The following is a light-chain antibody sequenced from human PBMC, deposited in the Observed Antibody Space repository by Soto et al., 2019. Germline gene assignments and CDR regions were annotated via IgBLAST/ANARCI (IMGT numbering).Light chain of an antibody. J-gene: IGKJ2*01. CDR2: AAS. CDR3: QQSYSTSRT. CDR1: QSISSY. Sequence: DIQMTQSPSSLSASVADRVTITCRASQSISSYLNWYQQKPGKAPKLLIYAASSLQSGVPSRFSGSGSGTDFTLTISSLQPEDFATYYCQQSYSTSRTFGQGTKLEIK. V-gene: IGKV1-39*01.